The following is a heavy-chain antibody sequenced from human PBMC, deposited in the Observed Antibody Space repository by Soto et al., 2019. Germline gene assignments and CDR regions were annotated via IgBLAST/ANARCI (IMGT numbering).Heavy chain of an antibody. D-gene: IGHD4-4*01. CDR2: IIPILGRA. Sequence: QVQLVQSGAEVKKPGSSVKVSCKASGGSVSSYTLSWVRQAPGQGLEWMGRIIPILGRANYAQKFQGRVKITADKSTSTAYMELISLRSEDTAVYFCAGYSGYSNYAFDFWGQGTLVTVSS. CDR1: GGSVSSYT. V-gene: IGHV1-69*02. J-gene: IGHJ4*02. CDR3: AGYSGYSNYAFDF.